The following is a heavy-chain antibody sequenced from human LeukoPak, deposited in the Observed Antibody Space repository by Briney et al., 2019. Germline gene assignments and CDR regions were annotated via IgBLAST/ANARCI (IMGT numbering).Heavy chain of an antibody. CDR3: ARDRGLGYCSSASCYELDY. J-gene: IGHJ4*02. Sequence: GGSLRLSCAASGFTFSSYWMSWVRQAPGKGLEWVANIKQDGSEKYYVDSVKGRFTISRDNAKNSLYLQMNSLRAEDTAVYYCARDRGLGYCSSASCYELDYWGQGTLVTVSS. V-gene: IGHV3-7*01. CDR1: GFTFSSYW. D-gene: IGHD2-2*01. CDR2: IKQDGSEK.